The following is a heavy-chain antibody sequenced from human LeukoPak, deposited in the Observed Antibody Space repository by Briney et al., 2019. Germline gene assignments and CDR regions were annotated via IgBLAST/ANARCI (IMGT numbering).Heavy chain of an antibody. CDR2: IYSTGNT. CDR1: GYSISSGYY. J-gene: IGHJ4*02. CDR3: ARATVGATGGIFFDY. V-gene: IGHV4-4*07. Sequence: SETLSLTCTVSGYSISSGYYWGWIRQPAGKGLEWIGRIYSTGNTNYNPSLKSRVTMSVDTSKNQFSLKLTSVTAADTAVYYCARATVGATGGIFFDYWGQGTLVTVSS. D-gene: IGHD1-26*01.